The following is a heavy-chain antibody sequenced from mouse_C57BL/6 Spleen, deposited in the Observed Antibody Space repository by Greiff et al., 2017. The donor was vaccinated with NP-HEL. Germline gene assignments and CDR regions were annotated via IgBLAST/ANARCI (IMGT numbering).Heavy chain of an antibody. CDR3: ARGLGQDDY. V-gene: IGHV1-4*01. D-gene: IGHD4-1*01. Sequence: VQLVESGAELARPGASVKMSCKASGYTFTSYTMHWVKQRPGQGLEWIGYINPSSGYTKYNQKFKDKATLTADKSSSTAYMQLSSLTSEDSAVYYCARGLGQDDYWGQGTTLTVSS. CDR1: GYTFTSYT. J-gene: IGHJ2*01. CDR2: INPSSGYT.